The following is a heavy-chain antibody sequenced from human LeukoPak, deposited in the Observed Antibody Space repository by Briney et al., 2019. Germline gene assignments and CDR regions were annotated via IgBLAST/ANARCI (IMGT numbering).Heavy chain of an antibody. D-gene: IGHD6-19*01. CDR2: ISSSSGII. CDR3: GRGLVLGMDV. CDR1: GFTFSSYS. V-gene: IGHV3-48*02. J-gene: IGHJ6*02. Sequence: GGSLRLSCAAYGFTFSSYSMNWVRQDPGKGLEWVSYISSSSGIIYYADSVKGRFTISRDNAKNSLYLQMNSLRDEDTAVYYCGRGLVLGMDVWGQGTTVTVSS.